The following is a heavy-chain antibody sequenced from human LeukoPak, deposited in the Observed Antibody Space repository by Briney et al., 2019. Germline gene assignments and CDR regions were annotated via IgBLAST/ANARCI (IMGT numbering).Heavy chain of an antibody. CDR1: GFTFTSYY. CDR3: ARGYSSRWYGAFDI. V-gene: IGHV1-46*01. J-gene: IGHJ3*02. CDR2: ITPSGGST. Sequence: ASVKVSCKASGFTFTSYYMHWVRQAPGQGLEWMGIITPSGGSTSNAQKFQGRVTMTRDTSTSTVHMEMSSLRSEDTAVYYCARGYSSRWYGAFDIWGQGTMVTVSS. D-gene: IGHD6-13*01.